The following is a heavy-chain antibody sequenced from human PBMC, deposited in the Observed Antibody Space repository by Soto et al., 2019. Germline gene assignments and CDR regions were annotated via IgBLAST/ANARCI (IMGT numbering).Heavy chain of an antibody. D-gene: IGHD3-3*01. V-gene: IGHV3-48*01. CDR3: ARRFVTIFGVVHRYAFDI. CDR2: ISSSSSTI. CDR1: GFTFSSYS. Sequence: EVQLVESGGGLVQPGGSLRLSCAASGFTFSSYSMNWVRQAPGKGLEWVSYISSSSSTIYYADSVKGRFTISRDNAKNSLYLQMNSLRAEDTAVYYRARRFVTIFGVVHRYAFDIWGQGTMVTVSS. J-gene: IGHJ3*02.